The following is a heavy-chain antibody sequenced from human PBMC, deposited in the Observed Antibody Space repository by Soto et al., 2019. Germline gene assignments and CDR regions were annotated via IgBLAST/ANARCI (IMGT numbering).Heavy chain of an antibody. J-gene: IGHJ1*01. CDR2: IIPIFGTA. V-gene: IGHV1-69*12. CDR1: GGTFSSYA. Sequence: QIQLVQSGAEVKKPGSSVKVSCKASGGTFSSYAISWVRQAPGQGLEWMGGIIPIFGTANYAQKFQGRVTITADESTSTAYMELSSLRSEDTAVYYCARGAQDDYGDYGNWGRYFQHWGQGTLVTVSS. D-gene: IGHD4-17*01. CDR3: ARGAQDDYGDYGNWGRYFQH.